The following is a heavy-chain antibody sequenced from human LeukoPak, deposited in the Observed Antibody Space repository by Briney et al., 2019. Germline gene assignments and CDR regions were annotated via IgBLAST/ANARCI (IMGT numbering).Heavy chain of an antibody. CDR3: AKVTLIYDFWSGYYNGDY. J-gene: IGHJ4*02. CDR1: GFTFSSYS. D-gene: IGHD3-3*01. V-gene: IGHV3-23*01. CDR2: ISGSGGST. Sequence: GGSLRLSCAASGFTFSSYSMNWVRQAPGKGLEWVSAISGSGGSTYYADSVKGRFTISRDNSKNTLYLQMNSLRAEDTAVYYCAKVTLIYDFWSGYYNGDYWGQGTLVTVSS.